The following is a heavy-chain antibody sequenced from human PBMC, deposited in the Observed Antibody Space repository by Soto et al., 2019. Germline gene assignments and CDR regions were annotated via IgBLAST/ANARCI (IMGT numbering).Heavy chain of an antibody. CDR1: GGTFSSYA. CDR2: FIPIFGTA. J-gene: IGHJ6*02. V-gene: IGHV1-69*13. D-gene: IGHD3-10*01. CDR3: ARGFRLLWFGELSSKRYYYGMDV. Sequence: SVKVSCKASGGTFSSYAISWVRQAPGQGLEWMGGFIPIFGTANYAQKFQGRVTITADESTSTAYMELSSLRSEDTAVYYCARGFRLLWFGELSSKRYYYGMDVWGQGTTVTVSS.